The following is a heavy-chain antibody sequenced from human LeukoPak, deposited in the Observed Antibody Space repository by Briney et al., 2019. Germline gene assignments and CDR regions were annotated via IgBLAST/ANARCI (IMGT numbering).Heavy chain of an antibody. CDR1: GGSISSGSYY. D-gene: IGHD1-26*01. CDR3: ARGYHSSGSYFTNWFDP. CDR2: IYTSGST. J-gene: IGHJ5*02. Sequence: SETLSLTCTVSGGSISSGSYYWSWIRQPAGKGLEWIGRIYTSGSTNYKPSLKSRVTISVDTSKNQFSLKLSSVTAADTAVYYCARGYHSSGSYFTNWFDPWGQGTLVTVSS. V-gene: IGHV4-61*02.